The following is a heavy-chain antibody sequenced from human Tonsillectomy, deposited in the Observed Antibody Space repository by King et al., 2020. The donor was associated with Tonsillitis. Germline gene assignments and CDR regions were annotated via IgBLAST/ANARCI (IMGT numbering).Heavy chain of an antibody. J-gene: IGHJ6*02. CDR3: ARDRGSCRNGAFYYYGMDI. V-gene: IGHV3-21*01. CDR1: GFTFSSYT. Sequence: VQLVESGGGLVKPGGSLRLSCAASGFTFSSYTMNWVRQAPGKGLEWVSSISSSSSYTYYADSVKGRFTISRDNAKNSLYLQMNSLRAEDTAVYYCARDRGSCRNGAFYYYGMDIWGQGTTVTVSS. D-gene: IGHD1-1*01. CDR2: ISSSSSYT.